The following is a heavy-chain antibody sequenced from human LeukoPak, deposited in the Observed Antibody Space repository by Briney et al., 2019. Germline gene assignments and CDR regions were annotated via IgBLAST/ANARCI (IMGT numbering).Heavy chain of an antibody. D-gene: IGHD3-22*01. J-gene: IGHJ5*02. CDR2: IYHSGST. Sequence: SETLSLTCAVSGGSISSGGYSWSWIRQLPGKGLEWIGYIYHSGSTYYNPSLKSRVTISVDRSKNQFSLKLSSVTAADTAVYYCARGSYYYDSSGYLNWFDPWGQGTLVTVSS. CDR1: GGSISSGGYS. V-gene: IGHV4-30-2*01. CDR3: ARGSYYYDSSGYLNWFDP.